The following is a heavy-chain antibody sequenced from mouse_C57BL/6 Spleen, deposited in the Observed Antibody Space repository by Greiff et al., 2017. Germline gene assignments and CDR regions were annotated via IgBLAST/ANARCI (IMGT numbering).Heavy chain of an antibody. D-gene: IGHD2-3*01. CDR3: ARLLPYYFDY. J-gene: IGHJ2*01. Sequence: EVKLVESEGGLVQPGSSMKLSCTASGFTFSDYYMAWVRQVPEKGLEWVANINYDGSSTYYLDSLKSRFIISRDNAKNILYLQMSSLKSEDTATYYCARLLPYYFDYWGQGTTLTVSS. V-gene: IGHV5-16*01. CDR2: INYDGSST. CDR1: GFTFSDYY.